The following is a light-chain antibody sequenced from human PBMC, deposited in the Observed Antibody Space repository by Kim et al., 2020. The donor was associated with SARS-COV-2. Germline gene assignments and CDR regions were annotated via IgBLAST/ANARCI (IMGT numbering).Light chain of an antibody. CDR3: SSWDNSLNAWV. J-gene: IGLJ3*02. Sequence: QSSTLTCTGKSNTVGNQGAAWLQQHQSHPPKLLSCRNNGRPSAISERFSASRSGNTASLTITGLQPEGEADYYCSSWDNSLNAWVFGGGTQLTVL. CDR1: SNTVGNQG. CDR2: RNN. V-gene: IGLV10-54*01.